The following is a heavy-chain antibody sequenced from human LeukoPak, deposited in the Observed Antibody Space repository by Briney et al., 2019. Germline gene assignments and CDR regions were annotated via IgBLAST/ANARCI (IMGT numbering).Heavy chain of an antibody. Sequence: GWSLTLSCAASGFTFSSYGMHWVRHAPGKGLEWVAVISYDGSNKYYADSVKGRFTISRDNSKNTLYLQMNSVRAEDTAVYYCAKQGFGESLFDPWGQGTLVTVSS. D-gene: IGHD3-10*01. J-gene: IGHJ5*02. CDR1: GFTFSSYG. V-gene: IGHV3-30*18. CDR2: ISYDGSNK. CDR3: AKQGFGESLFDP.